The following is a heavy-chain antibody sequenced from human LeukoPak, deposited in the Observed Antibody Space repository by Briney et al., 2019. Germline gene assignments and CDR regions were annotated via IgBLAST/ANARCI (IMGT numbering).Heavy chain of an antibody. Sequence: AASVNVSCKASGYTFTSYGISWVRQAPGQGLEWMGWISAYNGNTNYAQKLQGRVTMTTDTSTSTAYMELRSLRSDDTAVYYCARVGAYYYDSSGYYYVGAFDIWGQGTMVTVSS. D-gene: IGHD3-22*01. CDR1: GYTFTSYG. J-gene: IGHJ3*02. CDR3: ARVGAYYYDSSGYYYVGAFDI. CDR2: ISAYNGNT. V-gene: IGHV1-18*01.